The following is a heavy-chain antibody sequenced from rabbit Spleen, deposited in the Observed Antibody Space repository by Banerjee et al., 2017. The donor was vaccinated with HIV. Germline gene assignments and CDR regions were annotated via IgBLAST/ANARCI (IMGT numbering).Heavy chain of an antibody. Sequence: QEQLVESGGGLVKPGASLTLTCKASGFSFSNKAVMCWVRQAPGKGPEWIACIATANGNKYYASWAKGRFTISKTSSTSVTLQMTSLTVADTATYFCARDAGSYDYIDVYFNLWGPGTLVTVS. V-gene: IGHV1S45*01. CDR2: IATANGNK. J-gene: IGHJ4*01. D-gene: IGHD8-1*01. CDR1: GFSFSNKAV. CDR3: ARDAGSYDYIDVYFNL.